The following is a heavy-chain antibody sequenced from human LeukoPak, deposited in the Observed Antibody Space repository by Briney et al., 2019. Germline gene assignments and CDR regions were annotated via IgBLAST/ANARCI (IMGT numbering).Heavy chain of an antibody. J-gene: IGHJ4*02. CDR2: INAGNGNT. CDR1: GYTFTSYA. V-gene: IGHV1-3*01. D-gene: IGHD6-19*01. CDR3: ARGTSSGWYSVALLDY. Sequence: GASVKVSCKASGYTFTSYAMHWVRQAPGQRLEWMGWINAGNGNTKYSQKFQGRVTITRDTSASTAYMELSSLRSEDTAVYYCARGTSSGWYSVALLDYWGQGTLVTVSS.